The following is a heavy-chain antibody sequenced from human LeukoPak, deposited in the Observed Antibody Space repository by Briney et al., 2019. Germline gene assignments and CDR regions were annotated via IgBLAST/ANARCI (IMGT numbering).Heavy chain of an antibody. CDR3: AKSDYGDYEPPYGMDV. D-gene: IGHD4-17*01. V-gene: IGHV3-30*18. CDR1: GFTFSSYG. Sequence: PGRSLRLSCAASGFTFSSYGMHWVRQAPGKGLEWVAVISYDGGNKYSADSVKGRFTISRDNSKNTLYLQMNSLRAEDTAVYYCAKSDYGDYEPPYGMDVWGQGTTVTVSS. CDR2: ISYDGGNK. J-gene: IGHJ6*02.